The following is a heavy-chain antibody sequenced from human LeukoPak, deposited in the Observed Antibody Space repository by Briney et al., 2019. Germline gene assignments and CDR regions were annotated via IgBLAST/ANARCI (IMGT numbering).Heavy chain of an antibody. D-gene: IGHD3-10*01. Sequence: SVTVSFKASGGTFISYAISWVRQAPGQGLEWMGRIIPILGIANYAQKFQGRVTITADKSTSTAYMELSSLRSEDTAVYYCARQELMGNWFDPWGQGTLVTVSS. CDR1: GGTFISYA. CDR3: ARQELMGNWFDP. J-gene: IGHJ5*02. V-gene: IGHV1-69*04. CDR2: IIPILGIA.